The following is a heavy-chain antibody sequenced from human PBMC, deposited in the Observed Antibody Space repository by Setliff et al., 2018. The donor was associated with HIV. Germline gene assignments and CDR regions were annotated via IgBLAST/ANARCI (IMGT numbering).Heavy chain of an antibody. J-gene: IGHJ5*02. D-gene: IGHD6-13*01. CDR3: ARDLFTVPSREGYDP. CDR1: GYTFVNYY. Sequence: AASVKVSCKTSGYTFVNYYVNWVRQAPGQGLEWIGIMNCMNGDTSYAQSLKGRVTVTRDTSTSTVYMDLSSLRPEDTAVYYCARDLFTVPSREGYDPWGQGTLVTVSS. CDR2: MNCMNGDT. V-gene: IGHV1-46*01.